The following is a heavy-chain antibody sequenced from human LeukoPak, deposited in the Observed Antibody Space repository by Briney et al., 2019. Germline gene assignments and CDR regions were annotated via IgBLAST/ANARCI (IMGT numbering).Heavy chain of an antibody. D-gene: IGHD3-3*01. CDR1: GGSIGSGGHS. Sequence: SQTLSLTCTVSGGSIGSGGHSWSWIRQPPGKGLEWIGYIYHSGSGSTYYNPSLKSRVTISIDKSKNQFSLKLNSVTAADTAVYYCARINDLWSGPTLDVWGQGTTVTVSS. CDR2: IYHSGSGST. J-gene: IGHJ6*02. CDR3: ARINDLWSGPTLDV. V-gene: IGHV4-30-2*01.